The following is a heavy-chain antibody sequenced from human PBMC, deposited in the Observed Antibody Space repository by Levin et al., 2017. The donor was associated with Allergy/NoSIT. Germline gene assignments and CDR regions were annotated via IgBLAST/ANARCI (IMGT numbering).Heavy chain of an antibody. V-gene: IGHV4-39*01. CDR2: IYYSGST. Sequence: PSETLSLTCTVSGGSISSSSYYWGWIRQPPGKGLEWIGSIYYSGSTYYNPSLKSRVTISVDTSKNQFSLKLSSVTAADTAVYYCARLFEVRGVKDAFDSWGQGTMVTVSS. CDR3: ARLFEVRGVKDAFDS. D-gene: IGHD3-10*01. J-gene: IGHJ3*02. CDR1: GGSISSSSYY.